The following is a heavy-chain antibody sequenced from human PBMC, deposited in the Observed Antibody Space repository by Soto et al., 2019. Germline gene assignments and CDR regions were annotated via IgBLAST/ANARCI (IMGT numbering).Heavy chain of an antibody. CDR3: ARLTWPDSGGIFDP. CDR1: GGSIRNYY. D-gene: IGHD4-17*01. V-gene: IGHV4-59*01. CDR2: IHYSGIT. J-gene: IGHJ5*02. Sequence: SETLSLTCTVSGGSIRNYYWSWIRHPPGKKLEWIGNIHYSGITNYNPSLKSRVTISVDTSKNQFSLKLYSVTTADTAVYYCARLTWPDSGGIFDPSGQGTLVTVFS.